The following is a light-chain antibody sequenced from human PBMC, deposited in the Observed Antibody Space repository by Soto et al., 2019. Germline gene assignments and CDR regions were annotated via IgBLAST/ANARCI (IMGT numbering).Light chain of an antibody. CDR2: GAS. CDR1: QSVSSSY. CDR3: QQYGSSPNT. Sequence: EIVLTQSPGTLSLSPGDRATLSCRASQSVSSSYLAWYQQKPGQAPRLLIYGASSRATGIPDRFSGSGSGTEFTLTINRLEPEDFAVYYCQQYGSSPNTFGQGTKVEIE. J-gene: IGKJ2*01. V-gene: IGKV3-20*01.